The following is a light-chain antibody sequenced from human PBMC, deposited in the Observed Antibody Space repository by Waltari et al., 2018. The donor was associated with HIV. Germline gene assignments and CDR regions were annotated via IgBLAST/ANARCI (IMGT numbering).Light chain of an antibody. CDR2: GNN. V-gene: IGLV1-40*01. CDR3: QSYDSSLSGYV. J-gene: IGLJ1*01. CDR1: SSNIGAGYD. Sequence: QSVLTQPPSVSGAPGQRVTISCTGSSSNIGAGYDVHWYQQLPGTAPNLLIYGNNSRPSVVPDRFSGSKSGTSASLAVTGLQAEDEADYYCQSYDSSLSGYVFGTGTKVTVL.